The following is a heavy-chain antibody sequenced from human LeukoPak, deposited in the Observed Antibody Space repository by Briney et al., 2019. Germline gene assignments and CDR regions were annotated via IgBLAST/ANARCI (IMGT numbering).Heavy chain of an antibody. J-gene: IGHJ4*02. Sequence: SETLSLTCTVSGGSISSYYWSWIRQPPGKGLEWIGYIYHSGSTYYNPSLKSRVTISVDRSKNQFSLKLSSVTAADTAVYYCAREIGDDYGDYGDYWGQGTLVTVSS. CDR1: GGSISSYY. CDR3: AREIGDDYGDYGDY. D-gene: IGHD4-17*01. CDR2: IYHSGST. V-gene: IGHV4-59*12.